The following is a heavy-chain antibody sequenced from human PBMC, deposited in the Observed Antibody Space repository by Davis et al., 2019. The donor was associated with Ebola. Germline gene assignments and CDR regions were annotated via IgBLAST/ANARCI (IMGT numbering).Heavy chain of an antibody. Sequence: SETLSLTCLLSGGSISSSYWSWIRQPPGKGLEWIGYIYYSESSNYNPSLKSRVTLSVDTSKNHFSLKLSSVTAADTAVYYCARDSRWLVPGTYYYYGMDVWGQGTTVTVSS. J-gene: IGHJ6*02. CDR1: GGSISSSY. CDR3: ARDSRWLVPGTYYYYGMDV. CDR2: IYYSESS. V-gene: IGHV4-59*01. D-gene: IGHD6-19*01.